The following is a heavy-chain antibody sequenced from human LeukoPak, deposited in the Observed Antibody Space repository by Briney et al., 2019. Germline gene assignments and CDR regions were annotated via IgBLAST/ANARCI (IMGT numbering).Heavy chain of an antibody. CDR3: AKGAYDYIEIAYFDY. V-gene: IGHV3-23*01. Sequence: GSLRLSCVASGFSFNNYAMKWVRQAPGKGLEWVSLIGSSGSIFYADSVKGRFTISRDKSKNTLYLQMNSLRAEDTAVYYCAKGAYDYIEIAYFDYWGQGSLVTVSS. J-gene: IGHJ4*02. CDR1: GFSFNNYA. D-gene: IGHD5-12*01. CDR2: IGSSGSI.